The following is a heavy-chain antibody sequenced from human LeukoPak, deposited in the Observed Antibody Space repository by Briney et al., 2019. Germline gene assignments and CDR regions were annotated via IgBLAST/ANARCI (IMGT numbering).Heavy chain of an antibody. CDR2: ISGSGGNT. CDR3: AKGPLLWD. D-gene: IGHD2/OR15-2a*01. V-gene: IGHV3-23*01. J-gene: IGHJ4*02. CDR1: AFTFSTYA. Sequence: GGSLRLSCAASAFTFSTYAMSWVRQAPGKGLEWVSVISGSGGNTYYADSVKGRFTISRDNSKHTLYLQMNSLRAEDTAVYYCAKGPLLWDWGQGTLVTVSS.